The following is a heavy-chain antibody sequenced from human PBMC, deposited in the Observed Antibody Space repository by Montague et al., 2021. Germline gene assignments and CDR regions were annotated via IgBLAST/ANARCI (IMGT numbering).Heavy chain of an antibody. CDR3: ARRVGIRAPFDY. J-gene: IGHJ4*02. Sequence: SETLSLTCTVTGGSISEFYWGWIRQSPEKGLEWIGYIYDSGTTNYNPSLKSRVTISADTSMDQFSLNLRSVTAADTAVYFCARRVGIRAPFDYWGQGTLVTVSS. CDR1: GGSISEFY. CDR2: IYDSGTT. V-gene: IGHV4-59*08. D-gene: IGHD7-27*01.